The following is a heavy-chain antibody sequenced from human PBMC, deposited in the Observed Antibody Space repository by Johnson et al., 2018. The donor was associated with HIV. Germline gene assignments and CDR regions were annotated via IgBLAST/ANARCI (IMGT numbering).Heavy chain of an antibody. CDR3: AKDKNLMMGYDVFDI. CDR2: ISYDGSNK. V-gene: IGHV3-30-3*01. D-gene: IGHD1-14*01. Sequence: QVQLVESGGDVVQPGRSLRLSCAASGFTFSSYAMHWVRQAPGKGLEWVAVISYDGSNKYYADSVKGRFTISRDNSKNTLYLQMNSLRAEDTALYYCAKDKNLMMGYDVFDIWGQGTMVTVSS. CDR1: GFTFSSYA. J-gene: IGHJ3*02.